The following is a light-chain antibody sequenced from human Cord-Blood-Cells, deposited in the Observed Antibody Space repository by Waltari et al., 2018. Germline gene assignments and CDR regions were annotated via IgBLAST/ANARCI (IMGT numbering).Light chain of an antibody. V-gene: IGLV2-23*01. J-gene: IGLJ2*01. Sequence: LTQPASVSGSPGQSITISCTGTSSDVGSYNLVSWYQQHPGKAPKLMIYEGSKRPSGVSNRFSGSKSGNTASLTISGLQAEDEADYYCCSYAGSRNVVFGGGTKLTVL. CDR2: EGS. CDR1: SSDVGSYNL. CDR3: CSYAGSRNVV.